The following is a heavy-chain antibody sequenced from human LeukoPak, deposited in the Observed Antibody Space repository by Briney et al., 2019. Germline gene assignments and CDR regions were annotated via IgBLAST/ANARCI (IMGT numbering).Heavy chain of an antibody. J-gene: IGHJ4*02. V-gene: IGHV3-23*01. D-gene: IGHD3-22*01. CDR3: ARAIWYYYDSSGYFDY. CDR1: GFTFSSYG. Sequence: GGSLRLSCAASGFTFSSYGMSWVRQAPGKGLEWVSAISGSGGSTYYADSVKGRFTISRDNSKNTLYLQMNSLRAEDTAVYYCARAIWYYYDSSGYFDYWGQGTLVTVSS. CDR2: ISGSGGST.